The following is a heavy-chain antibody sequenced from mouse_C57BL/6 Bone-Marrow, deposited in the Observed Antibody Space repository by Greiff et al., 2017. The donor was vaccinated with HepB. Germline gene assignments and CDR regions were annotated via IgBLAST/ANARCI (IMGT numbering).Heavy chain of an antibody. J-gene: IGHJ4*01. CDR3: ARCYYGSSYNYAMDY. V-gene: IGHV1-53*01. CDR1: GYTFTSYW. CDR2: INPSNGGT. D-gene: IGHD1-1*01. Sequence: QVQLKQPGTELVKPGASVKLSCKASGYTFTSYWMHWVKQRPGQGLEWIGNINPSNGGTNYNEKFKSKATLTVDKSSSTAYMQLSSLTSEDSAVYYCARCYYGSSYNYAMDYWGQGTSVTVSS.